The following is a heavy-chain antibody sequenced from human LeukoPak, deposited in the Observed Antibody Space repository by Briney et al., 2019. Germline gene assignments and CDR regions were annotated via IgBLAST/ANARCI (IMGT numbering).Heavy chain of an antibody. CDR1: GFTVTSNY. D-gene: IGHD6-13*01. Sequence: GGSLRLSCAASGFTVTSNYMNWVRQAPGKGLEWVSVIDRGGSKYYADSVKGRFTISRDNSKNTLCLQMNSLRAEDTAVYYCAKYSSSCFDYWGQGTLVTVSS. CDR2: IDRGGSK. V-gene: IGHV3-53*01. J-gene: IGHJ4*02. CDR3: AKYSSSCFDY.